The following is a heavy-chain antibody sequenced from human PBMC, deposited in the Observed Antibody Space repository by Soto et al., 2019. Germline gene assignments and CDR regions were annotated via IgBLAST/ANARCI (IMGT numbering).Heavy chain of an antibody. CDR1: GFIFSGYA. CDR2: ISYDGSNK. J-gene: IGHJ4*02. Sequence: QVQLVESGGGVVQPGRSLRLSCAASGFIFSGYAMHWVRQAPGKGLEWVAVISYDGSNKYYADSVKGRFSISRDNSKNTLYLQMNSLRAEDTAVYYCARVPSSSGRAHFDYWGQGTLVTVST. V-gene: IGHV3-30-3*01. CDR3: ARVPSSSGRAHFDY. D-gene: IGHD2-15*01.